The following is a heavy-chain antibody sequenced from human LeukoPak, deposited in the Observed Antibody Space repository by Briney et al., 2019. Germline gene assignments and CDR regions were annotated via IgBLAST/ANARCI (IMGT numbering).Heavy chain of an antibody. D-gene: IGHD3-10*01. V-gene: IGHV4-31*03. Sequence: SETLSLTCTVSGGSISGYYWNWIRQHPGKGREWIGYIYYSGSASYNPSLKSRVTISVDTSKNQFSLRLSSVTAADTAVYYCARGSYYGFSGDSWGQGSLVTVSS. J-gene: IGHJ4*02. CDR2: IYYSGSA. CDR1: GGSISGYY. CDR3: ARGSYYGFSGDS.